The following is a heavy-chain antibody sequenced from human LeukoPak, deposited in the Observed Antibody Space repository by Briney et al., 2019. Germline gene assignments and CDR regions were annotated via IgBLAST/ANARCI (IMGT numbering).Heavy chain of an antibody. V-gene: IGHV3-21*01. CDR3: ARSRSGFDI. CDR2: ISGSSSYI. D-gene: IGHD2-15*01. J-gene: IGHJ3*02. Sequence: PGGSLRLSCAASGFTFSSYSMNWVRQAPGKGLEWVSSISGSSSYIYYADSVKGRFTISRDNAKNSLYLQMNSLRAEDTAVYYCARSRSGFDIWGQGTMVTVSS. CDR1: GFTFSSYS.